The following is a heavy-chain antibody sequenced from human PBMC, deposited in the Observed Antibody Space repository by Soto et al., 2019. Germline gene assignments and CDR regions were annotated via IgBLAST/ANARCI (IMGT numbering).Heavy chain of an antibody. D-gene: IGHD6-19*01. V-gene: IGHV1-2*02. CDR1: GYTFTGYY. J-gene: IGHJ5*02. CDR2: INPNSGGT. CDR3: ARLGQWLVRGWFDP. Sequence: QVQLVQSGAEVKKPGASVKVSCKASGYTFTGYYMHWVRQAPGQGLEWMGWINPNSGGTYYAQKFQGRVTMTRDTSISTAYMELSRLRSDDTAVYYCARLGQWLVRGWFDPWGQGTLVTVSS.